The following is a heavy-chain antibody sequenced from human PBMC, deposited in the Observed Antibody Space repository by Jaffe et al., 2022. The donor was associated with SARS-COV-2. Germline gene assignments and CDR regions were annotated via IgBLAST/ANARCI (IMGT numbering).Heavy chain of an antibody. J-gene: IGHJ4*02. CDR3: AKDITRYGDPYTPNFDY. CDR1: GFTFDDYA. CDR2: ISWNSGSI. D-gene: IGHD4-17*01. V-gene: IGHV3-9*01. Sequence: EVQLVESGGGLVQPGRSLRLSCAASGFTFDDYAMHWVRQAPGKGLEWVSVISWNSGSIGYADSVKGRFTISRDNAKNSLYLQMNSLRAEDTALYYCAKDITRYGDPYTPNFDYWGQGTLVTVSS.